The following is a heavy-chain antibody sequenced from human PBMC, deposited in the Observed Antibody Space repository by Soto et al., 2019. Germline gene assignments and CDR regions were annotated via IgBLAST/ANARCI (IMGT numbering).Heavy chain of an antibody. V-gene: IGHV3-13*01. D-gene: IGHD3-3*01. CDR3: ARGAIFGVAPMDV. Sequence: EVQLVESGGGLVQPGGSLRLSCAASGFTFSSYDMHWVHQATGKGLEWVSAIGTAGDTYYPGSVKGRFTISRENAKNSLYLQMISLRAGDTAVYYCARGAIFGVAPMDVWGKGTTVTVSS. CDR1: GFTFSSYD. J-gene: IGHJ6*03. CDR2: IGTAGDT.